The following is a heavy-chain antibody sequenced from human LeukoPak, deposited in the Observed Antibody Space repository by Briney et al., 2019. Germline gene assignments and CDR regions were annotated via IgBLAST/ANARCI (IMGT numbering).Heavy chain of an antibody. J-gene: IGHJ4*02. CDR1: GGSISSGDYY. D-gene: IGHD4-23*01. Sequence: SETLSLTCTVSGGSISSGDYYWSWIRQPPGKGLEWIGYIYYSGSTYYNPSLKSRVTISVDTSKNRFSLKLSSVTAADTAVYYCARVPLLDYGGNLYYFDYWGQGTLVTVSS. CDR2: IYYSGST. CDR3: ARVPLLDYGGNLYYFDY. V-gene: IGHV4-30-4*08.